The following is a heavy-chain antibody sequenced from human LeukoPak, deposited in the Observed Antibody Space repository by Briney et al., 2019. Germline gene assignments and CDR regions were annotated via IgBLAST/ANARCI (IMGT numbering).Heavy chain of an antibody. V-gene: IGHV3-23*01. Sequence: PGGSLRLSCAASGFTFSSYAMSWVRQAPGKGLEWVSAISGSGGSTYYADSVKGRFTISRDNSKNTLYLQMNSLRAEDTAVYYCARDTSSVPHSVNWANNRFDPWGQGTLVTVSS. D-gene: IGHD1-1*01. CDR1: GFTFSSYA. CDR3: ARDTSSVPHSVNWANNRFDP. J-gene: IGHJ5*02. CDR2: ISGSGGST.